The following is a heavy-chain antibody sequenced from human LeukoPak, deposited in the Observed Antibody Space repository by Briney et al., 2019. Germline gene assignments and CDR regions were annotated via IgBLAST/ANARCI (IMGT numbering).Heavy chain of an antibody. D-gene: IGHD4-23*01. CDR1: GGTFARDS. CDR2: ITPMQDSR. CDR3: VREDYGGLGYFDL. Sequence: SVKVSCKVSGGTFARDSISWVRQAPGQGLEWVGRITPMQDSRNYVQKFLGRVSIAADKSTNTAYLDVGGLRSDDSAMYYCVREDYGGLGYFDLWGRGTLVVVSS. J-gene: IGHJ2*01. V-gene: IGHV1-69*08.